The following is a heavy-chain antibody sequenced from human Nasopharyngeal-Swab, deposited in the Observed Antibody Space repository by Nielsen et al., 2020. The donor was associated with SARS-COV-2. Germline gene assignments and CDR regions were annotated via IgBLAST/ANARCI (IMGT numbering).Heavy chain of an antibody. CDR3: AREVVGGLVDS. CDR2: FYYSGIT. V-gene: IGHV4-59*12. J-gene: IGHJ4*02. CDR1: GGSISSYY. Sequence: ESLMISCTVSGGSISSYYWSWLRQSPGKGLEGIGYFYYSGITNYNPSLKSRVTILIDTSKNQLSLKLNSVTAADTAVYYCAREVVGGLVDSWGQGTLVTVSS. D-gene: IGHD1-26*01.